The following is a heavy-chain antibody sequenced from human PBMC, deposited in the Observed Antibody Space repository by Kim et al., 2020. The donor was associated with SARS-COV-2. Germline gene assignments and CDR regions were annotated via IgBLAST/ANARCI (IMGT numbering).Heavy chain of an antibody. D-gene: IGHD3-16*01. CDR1: GGSISSYY. V-gene: IGHV4-59*01. CDR2: IYYCGST. CDR3: ARGDDSVWGR. Sequence: SETLSLTCTVSGGSISSYYWSWIRQPPGKGLEWIGYIYYCGSTNYNPSLKSRVTISVDTSKNQFSLKLSSVTAADTAVYYCARGDDSVWGRWGQGTLVTV. J-gene: IGHJ4*02.